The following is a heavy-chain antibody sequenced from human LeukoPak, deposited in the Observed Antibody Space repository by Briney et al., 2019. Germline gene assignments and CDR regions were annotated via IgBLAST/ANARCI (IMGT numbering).Heavy chain of an antibody. CDR2: IYYSGST. CDR3: ASYYGSGSERNFDY. Sequence: MPSETLSLTCTVSGGSISSSSYYWGWIRQPQGKGLEWIGSIYYSGSTYYNPSLKSRVTISVDTSKNQFSLKLSSVTAADTAVYYCASYYGSGSERNFDYWGQGTLVTVSS. J-gene: IGHJ4*02. D-gene: IGHD3-10*01. V-gene: IGHV4-39*01. CDR1: GGSISSSSYY.